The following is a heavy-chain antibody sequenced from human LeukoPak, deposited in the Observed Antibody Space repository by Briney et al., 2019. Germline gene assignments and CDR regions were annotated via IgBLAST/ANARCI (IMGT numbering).Heavy chain of an antibody. CDR1: GFTFSSYS. CDR2: ISSSSSYI. CDR3: ARDEEGWLQLVEKPFDC. V-gene: IGHV3-21*01. J-gene: IGHJ4*02. Sequence: GGSLRLSCAASGFTFSSYSMNWVRQAPGKGLEWVSSISSSSSYIYYADSVKGRFTISRDNAKNSLYLQMNSLRAEDTAVYYCARDEEGWLQLVEKPFDCWGQGTLVTVSS. D-gene: IGHD5-24*01.